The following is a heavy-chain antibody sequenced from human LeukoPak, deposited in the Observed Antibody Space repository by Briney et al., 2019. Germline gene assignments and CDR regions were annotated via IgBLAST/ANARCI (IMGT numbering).Heavy chain of an antibody. CDR3: ARDPPTNWFDP. J-gene: IGHJ5*02. CDR2: ISSSSSYT. V-gene: IGHV3-21*05. CDR1: EFTFTSYE. Sequence: PGGSLRLSCAASEFTFTSYELNWVRQAPGKGLEWVSYISSSSSYTNYADSVKGRFTISRDNAKNSLYLQMNSLRAEDTAVYYCARDPPTNWFDPWGQGTLVTVSS.